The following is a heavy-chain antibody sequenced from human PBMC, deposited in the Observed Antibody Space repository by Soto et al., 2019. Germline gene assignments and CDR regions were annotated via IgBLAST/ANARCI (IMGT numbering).Heavy chain of an antibody. J-gene: IGHJ4*01. D-gene: IGHD3-10*01. CDR2: IHNSGST. CDR3: ARRWSGTDY. CDR1: GGSITGYY. Sequence: QVQLQESGPGLVKPSETLSLTCTVSGGSITGYYWSWIRQPPGKGLEWIGYIHNSGSTSYNPSLQSRVTISADVSKNKFSLDLRSVTAADTAVYYCARRWSGTDYWGHGTLVTASS. V-gene: IGHV4-59*01.